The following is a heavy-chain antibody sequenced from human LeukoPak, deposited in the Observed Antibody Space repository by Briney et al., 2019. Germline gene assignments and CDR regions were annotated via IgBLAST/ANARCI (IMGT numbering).Heavy chain of an antibody. V-gene: IGHV1-69*04. CDR3: ARGYYYDSSGYYAFDY. D-gene: IGHD3-22*01. Sequence: ASVKVSCKASGGTFSTFGISWVRQAPGQGLEWMGRIVPILGITDYAQKFQGRVTITADKSTSTAYMELSRLRSDDTAVYYCARGYYYDSSGYYAFDYWGQGTLVAVSS. CDR2: IVPILGIT. CDR1: GGTFSTFG. J-gene: IGHJ4*02.